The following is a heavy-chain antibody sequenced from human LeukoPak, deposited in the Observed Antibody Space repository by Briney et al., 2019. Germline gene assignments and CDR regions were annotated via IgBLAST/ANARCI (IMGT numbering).Heavy chain of an antibody. CDR1: GFTFSNYL. CDR3: ARGDSVVTAAY. CDR2: IKSDGSST. J-gene: IGHJ4*02. V-gene: IGHV3-74*01. D-gene: IGHD2-21*02. Sequence: GGALRLSRAASGFTFSNYLMHWVRPAPGKGPVWVSRIKSDGSSTRFADSVQGRFTISRDNGKNTLYLQMNSLRAEDTAVYYCARGDSVVTAAYWGQGTLVTVSS.